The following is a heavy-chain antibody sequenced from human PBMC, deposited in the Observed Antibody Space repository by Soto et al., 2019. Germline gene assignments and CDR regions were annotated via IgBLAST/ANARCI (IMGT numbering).Heavy chain of an antibody. CDR2: IIPIFGTA. CDR3: ARGGYSGSYFAY. D-gene: IGHD5-12*01. V-gene: IGHV1-69*01. J-gene: IGHJ4*02. Sequence: QVQLVQSGAEVKKPGSSVKVSCKASGGTFSSYVISWVRQAPGQGLEWMGDIIPIFGTAKYAQKFQGRVTITADESTSTDYMELSSLRSEDTAVYYCARGGYSGSYFAYWGQGTLVTVSS. CDR1: GGTFSSYV.